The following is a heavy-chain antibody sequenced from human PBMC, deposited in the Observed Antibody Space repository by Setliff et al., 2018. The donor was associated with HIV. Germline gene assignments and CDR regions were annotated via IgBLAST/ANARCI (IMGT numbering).Heavy chain of an antibody. CDR1: GDSLSSQY. Sequence: GASVKVSCKASGDSLSSQYFHWVRQAPGQGPEWMGIIDPSGESINYTQRFQGRVTMTRDTSTSTVNMELSRLRSDDTAVYYCARSRYSGSYPPHAFDIWGQGTMVTVSS. J-gene: IGHJ3*02. CDR3: ARSRYSGSYPPHAFDI. D-gene: IGHD1-26*01. V-gene: IGHV1-46*01. CDR2: IDPSGESI.